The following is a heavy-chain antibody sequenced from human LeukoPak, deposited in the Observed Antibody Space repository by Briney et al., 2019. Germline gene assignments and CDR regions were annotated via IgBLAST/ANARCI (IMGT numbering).Heavy chain of an antibody. Sequence: GGSLRLSCAASGFTFSSYGMHWVRQAPGKGLEWVAVIWYDGSNKYYADSVKGRFTISRDNSKNTLYLQMNSLRAEDTAVYYCAKKREGYYYDSSPFDYWGQGTLVTVSS. CDR1: GFTFSSYG. D-gene: IGHD3-22*01. J-gene: IGHJ4*02. CDR2: IWYDGSNK. V-gene: IGHV3-33*06. CDR3: AKKREGYYYDSSPFDY.